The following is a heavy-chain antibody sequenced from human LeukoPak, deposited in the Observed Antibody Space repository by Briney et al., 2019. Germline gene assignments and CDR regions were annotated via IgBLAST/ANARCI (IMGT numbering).Heavy chain of an antibody. V-gene: IGHV3-9*01. Sequence: GRSLRLSCAASGFTFDDYAMHWVRQAPGKGLEWVSGISWNSGSIGYADSVKGRFTISRDNAKNSLYLQMNSLRAEDTALYYCAKDRGCSGYDFGAFDIWGQGTMVTVSS. CDR2: ISWNSGSI. CDR3: AKDRGCSGYDFGAFDI. CDR1: GFTFDDYA. J-gene: IGHJ3*02. D-gene: IGHD5-12*01.